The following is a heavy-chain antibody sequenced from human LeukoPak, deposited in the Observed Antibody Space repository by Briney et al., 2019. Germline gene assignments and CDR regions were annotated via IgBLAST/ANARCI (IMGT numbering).Heavy chain of an antibody. Sequence: SETLSLTCTVSGYSIRSDYYWGWIRQPPGKGLEWIGSIYHSGSTYYNPSLKSRVTISVDTSKNQFSLKLSSVTAADTAVYYCARGGLTPDYWGQGTLVTVSS. D-gene: IGHD3-16*01. CDR3: ARGGLTPDY. J-gene: IGHJ4*02. CDR1: GYSIRSDYY. CDR2: IYHSGST. V-gene: IGHV4-38-2*02.